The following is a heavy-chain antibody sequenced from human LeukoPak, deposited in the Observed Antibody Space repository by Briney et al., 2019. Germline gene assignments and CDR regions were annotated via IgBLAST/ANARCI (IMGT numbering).Heavy chain of an antibody. Sequence: GGSLRLSCAASGFTFDDYAMHWVRQAPGKGREGVSGISWNSGSIGYEDSVKGRFTISRDNAKNSLSLQMNSLRAEDTALYYCAKDLSNYDAFDIWGQGTMVTVSS. CDR3: AKDLSNYDAFDI. CDR2: ISWNSGSI. CDR1: GFTFDDYA. D-gene: IGHD4/OR15-4a*01. V-gene: IGHV3-9*01. J-gene: IGHJ3*02.